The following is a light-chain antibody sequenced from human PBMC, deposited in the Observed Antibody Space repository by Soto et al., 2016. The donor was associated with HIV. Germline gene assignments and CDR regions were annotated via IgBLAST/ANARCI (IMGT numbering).Light chain of an antibody. Sequence: SYELTQPPSLSVAPRKTARITCGGNNVGSKSVQWYQQKPGQAPILVLYDDSDRPSGIPERFSGSNSGDTATLGISRVEAGDEADYYCQVWDASTDLVVFGGGAKLTVL. V-gene: IGLV3-21*03. CDR1: NVGSKS. J-gene: IGLJ2*01. CDR2: DDS. CDR3: QVWDASTDLVV.